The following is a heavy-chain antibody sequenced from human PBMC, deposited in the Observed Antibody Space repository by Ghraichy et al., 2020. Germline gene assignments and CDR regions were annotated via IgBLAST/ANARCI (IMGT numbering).Heavy chain of an antibody. J-gene: IGHJ4*02. CDR2: ISGGAGTNT. V-gene: IGHV3-23*01. Sequence: GESLNISCAASGFTFGTYAMGWVRQSPGKGLEWVATISGGAGTNTFFGGSVEGRFTISRDTSQNTVYLQMSSLRAGDMAVYYCAREHTSTWFLFDFWGQGTLVTVSS. D-gene: IGHD6-13*01. CDR1: GFTFGTYA. CDR3: AREHTSTWFLFDF.